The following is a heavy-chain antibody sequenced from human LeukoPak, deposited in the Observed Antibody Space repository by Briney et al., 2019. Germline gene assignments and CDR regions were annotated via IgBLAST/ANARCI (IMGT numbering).Heavy chain of an antibody. CDR2: ISGSDGST. J-gene: IGHJ4*02. CDR3: AKHQYSTGWYLNY. V-gene: IGHV3-23*01. CDR1: GFIFSSYA. D-gene: IGHD6-19*01. Sequence: PGGSLRLSCAASGFIFSSYAMSWVRQAPGKGLEWVSAISGSDGSTYYADSVKGRFIISRDNSKNTLFLQMNSLRAEDTAVYYCAKHQYSTGWYLNYWGQGTLVTVSS.